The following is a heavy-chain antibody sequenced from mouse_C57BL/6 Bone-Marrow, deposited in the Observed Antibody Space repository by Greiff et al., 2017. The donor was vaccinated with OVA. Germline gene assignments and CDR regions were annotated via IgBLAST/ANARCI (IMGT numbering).Heavy chain of an antibody. CDR3: ARGLRAMDY. V-gene: IGHV5-17*01. CDR2: ISSGSSTI. Sequence: EVHLVESGGGLVKPGGSLKLSCAASGFTFSDYGMHWVRQAPEKGLEWVAYISSGSSTIYYADTVKGRFTISRANAKNTLFLQSTSLGSEATAMYYCARGLRAMDYWGQGTSVTVSS. CDR1: GFTFSDYG. J-gene: IGHJ4*01. D-gene: IGHD1-1*01.